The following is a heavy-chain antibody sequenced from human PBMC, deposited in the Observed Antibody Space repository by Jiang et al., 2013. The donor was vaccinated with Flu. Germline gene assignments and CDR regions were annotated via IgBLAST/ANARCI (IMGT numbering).Heavy chain of an antibody. CDR2: ISAYNGNT. J-gene: IGHJ3*02. V-gene: IGHV1-18*01. CDR1: GYTFTSYG. CDR3: ARDSATSVWVVTDAFDI. D-gene: IGHD3-22*01. Sequence: GAEVKKPGASVKVSCKASGYTFTSYGISWVRQAPGQGLEWMGWISAYNGNTNYAQKLQGRVTMTTDTSTSTAYMELRSLRSDDTAVYYCARDSATSVWVVTDAFDIWGQGTMVTISS.